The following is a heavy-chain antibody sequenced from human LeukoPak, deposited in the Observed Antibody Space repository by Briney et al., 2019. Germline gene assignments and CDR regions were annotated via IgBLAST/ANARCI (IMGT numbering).Heavy chain of an antibody. CDR3: AMGSDLGGANVLDY. Sequence: PSETLSLTCAVSGGSISSYYWSWIRQPPGKGLEWIGYIYYSGSTNYNPSLKSRVTISVDTSKNPFSLKRSSVTAADTADYYCAMGSDLGGANVLDYWGQGTLVTVSS. CDR1: GGSISSYY. D-gene: IGHD4/OR15-4a*01. CDR2: IYYSGST. J-gene: IGHJ4*02. V-gene: IGHV4-59*01.